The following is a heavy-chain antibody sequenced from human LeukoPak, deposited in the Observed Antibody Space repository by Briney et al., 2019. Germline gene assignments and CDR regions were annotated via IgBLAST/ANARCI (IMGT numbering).Heavy chain of an antibody. CDR1: GYSISSGYY. Sequence: KTSETLSLTCTVSGYSISSGYYWGWIRQPPGKGLEWIGSIYHSGSTYYNPSLKSRVTISVDTSKNQFSLKLSSVTAADTAVYYCARDLSNWGSYYFDYWGQGTLVTVSS. V-gene: IGHV4-38-2*02. CDR2: IYHSGST. CDR3: ARDLSNWGSYYFDY. D-gene: IGHD7-27*01. J-gene: IGHJ4*02.